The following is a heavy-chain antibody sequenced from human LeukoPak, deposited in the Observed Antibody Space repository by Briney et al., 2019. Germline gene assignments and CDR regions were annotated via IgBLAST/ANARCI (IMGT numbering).Heavy chain of an antibody. CDR1: GFSVSTYE. D-gene: IGHD3-10*01. CDR2: ISSSGTTI. J-gene: IGHJ4*02. Sequence: PWGSLRLSCAASGFSVSTYEMNWVRQAPGEGLECVSYISSSGTTISYADSVEGRFTISRDNAENSLYLEMNSLRVEDTAVYYCARGRPEFFGSGTYLNDWGQGTLVTVSS. CDR3: ARGRPEFFGSGTYLND. V-gene: IGHV3-48*03.